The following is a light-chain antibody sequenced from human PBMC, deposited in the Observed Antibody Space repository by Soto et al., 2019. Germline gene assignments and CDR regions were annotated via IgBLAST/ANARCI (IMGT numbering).Light chain of an antibody. CDR2: EDT. J-gene: IGLJ7*01. V-gene: IGLV2-23*02. CDR3: CSYAGGTTFEAV. CDR1: SSDIGTYNL. Sequence: QSALTQPASVSGSPGQSITISCTGTSSDIGTYNLVSWYQHHPGKAPKLMIYEDTKRPSGVSNRFSGSKSGNTASLTISGLQAEDEANYYCCSYAGGTTFEAVFGGGTQLTVL.